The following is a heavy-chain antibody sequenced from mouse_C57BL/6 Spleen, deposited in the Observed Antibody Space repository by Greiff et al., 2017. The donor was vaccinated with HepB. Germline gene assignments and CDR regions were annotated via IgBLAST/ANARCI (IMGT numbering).Heavy chain of an antibody. V-gene: IGHV1-55*01. CDR2: IYPGSGST. CDR3: AREGIYYGSSYGYFDV. CDR1: GYTFTSYW. J-gene: IGHJ1*03. Sequence: VQLQQPGAELVKPGASVKMSCKASGYTFTSYWITWVKQRPGQGLEWIGDIYPGSGSTNYNEKFKSKATLTVDTSSSTAYMQLSSLTSEDSAVYYCAREGIYYGSSYGYFDVWGTGTTVTVSS. D-gene: IGHD1-1*01.